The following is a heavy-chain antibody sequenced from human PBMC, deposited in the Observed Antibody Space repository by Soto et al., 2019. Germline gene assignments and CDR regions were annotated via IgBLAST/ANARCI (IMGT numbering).Heavy chain of an antibody. Sequence: QVQLVQSGAEEKKPGASVKVSCKASGYTFSSYAMHWVRQAPGQRLEWMGWINAGNGNTKYSQKLQGRVTITRDTSASTAYMELSSLRSEDTAVYYCARSSGYYLIDENWSQGTLVTVSS. CDR1: GYTFSSYA. D-gene: IGHD3-22*01. V-gene: IGHV1-3*05. CDR3: ARSSGYYLIDEN. CDR2: INAGNGNT. J-gene: IGHJ4*02.